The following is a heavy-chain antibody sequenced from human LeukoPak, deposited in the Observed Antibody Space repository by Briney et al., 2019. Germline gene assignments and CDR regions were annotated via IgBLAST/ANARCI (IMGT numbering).Heavy chain of an antibody. CDR1: GFAFSNHW. CDR2: IYTDGSST. Sequence: GGSLRLSCAASGFAFSNHWMHWVRQAPGKGLVWVSRIYTDGSSTNYADSVKGRFTISRGNAKNTLFLQMNSLRAEDTAVYYCARGASNRFDYWGQGTLVTASS. D-gene: IGHD1-14*01. CDR3: ARGASNRFDY. J-gene: IGHJ4*02. V-gene: IGHV3-74*01.